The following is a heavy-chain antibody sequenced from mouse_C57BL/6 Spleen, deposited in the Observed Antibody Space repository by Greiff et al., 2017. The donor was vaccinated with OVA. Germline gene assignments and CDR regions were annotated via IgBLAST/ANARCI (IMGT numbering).Heavy chain of an antibody. V-gene: IGHV1-81*01. CDR3: ARVTTVVTYFDY. Sequence: VKLVESGAELARPGASVKLSCKASGYTFTSYGISWVKQRTGQGLEWIGEIYPRSGNTYYNEKFKGKATLTADKSSSTAYMELRSLTSEDSAVYFCARVTTVVTYFDYWGQGTTLTVSS. J-gene: IGHJ2*01. D-gene: IGHD1-1*01. CDR2: IYPRSGNT. CDR1: GYTFTSYG.